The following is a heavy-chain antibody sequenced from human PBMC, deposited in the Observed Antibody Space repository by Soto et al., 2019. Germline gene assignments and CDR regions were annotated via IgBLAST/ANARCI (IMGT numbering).Heavy chain of an antibody. D-gene: IGHD3-22*01. CDR1: GFTFSDYY. Sequence: GGSLRLSCAASGFTFSDYYMNWVRQAPGKGLEWVSAISASGGTTYYADSVKGRFTISRDNSKNTLYLQMNSLRAEDTAVYYCAKDLGNYYYDSSGYSSYGMDVWGQGTTVTVSS. CDR2: ISASGGTT. CDR3: AKDLGNYYYDSSGYSSYGMDV. V-gene: IGHV3-23*01. J-gene: IGHJ6*02.